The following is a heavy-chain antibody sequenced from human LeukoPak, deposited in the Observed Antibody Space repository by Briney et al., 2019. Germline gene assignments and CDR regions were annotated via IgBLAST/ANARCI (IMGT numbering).Heavy chain of an antibody. CDR1: GFTFSDYY. J-gene: IGHJ4*02. CDR2: ISSSGSTI. CDR3: ARDNAQFNFDY. Sequence: PGGSLRLSCAASGFTFSDYYMSWIRQAPGQWLEWVSYISSSGSTIYYADSVKGRFTISRDKAKNSLYLQMNSLRAEDTAVYYCARDNAQFNFDYGGQGTLVSVS. V-gene: IGHV3-11*04.